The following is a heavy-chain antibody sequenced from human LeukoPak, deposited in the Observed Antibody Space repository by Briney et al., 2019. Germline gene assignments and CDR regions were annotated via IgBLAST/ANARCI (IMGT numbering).Heavy chain of an antibody. V-gene: IGHV1-18*01. CDR3: VRGAWGDVIDY. Sequence: ASVKVSCKASGYTFTSYGITWVRQAPGQGLEWMGWISTYNGKTNYAQKLQGRVTMTTDTSTSTAYMELRNLRSDDTAVYYCVRGAWGDVIDYWGQGTLVIVSS. CDR1: GYTFTSYG. J-gene: IGHJ4*02. CDR2: ISTYNGKT. D-gene: IGHD2-21*02.